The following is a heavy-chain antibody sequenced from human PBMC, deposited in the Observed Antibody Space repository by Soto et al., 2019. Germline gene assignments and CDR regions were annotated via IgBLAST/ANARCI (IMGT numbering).Heavy chain of an antibody. CDR3: ARDWVALEWLPKYTTXDY. CDR2: IKQDGSEK. D-gene: IGHD3-3*01. Sequence: GGSLRLSCAASGFTFSSYWMSWVRQAPGKGLEWVANIKQDGSEKYYVDSVKGRFTISRDNAKNSLYLQMNSLRAEDTAVYYCARDWVALEWLPKYTTXDYWGQGTLVTVSS. CDR1: GFTFSSYW. V-gene: IGHV3-7*05. J-gene: IGHJ4*02.